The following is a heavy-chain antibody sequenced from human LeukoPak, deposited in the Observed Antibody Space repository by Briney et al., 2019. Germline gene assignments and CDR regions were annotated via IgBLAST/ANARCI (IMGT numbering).Heavy chain of an antibody. D-gene: IGHD1-26*01. CDR1: GGSISSYY. V-gene: IGHV4-59*12. CDR2: IYYSGST. J-gene: IGHJ4*02. CDR3: ARTPSRGVGATKDY. Sequence: PSETLSLTCTVSGGSISSYYWSWIRQPPGKGLEWIGYIYYSGSTNYNPSLKSRVTISVDKSKNQFSLKLSSVTAADTAVYYCARTPSRGVGATKDYWGQGTLVTVSS.